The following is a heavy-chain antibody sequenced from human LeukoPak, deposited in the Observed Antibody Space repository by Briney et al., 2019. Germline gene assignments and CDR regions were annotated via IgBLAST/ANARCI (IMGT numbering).Heavy chain of an antibody. Sequence: GVSLRLSCAATGFTFSSFSMHWVRQAPGKGLEWVAVLSYDGNNKYYADSVKGRFTISRDNSKNTLYLQMNSLRTEDTAVYYCAKGRVGANGYYYYGMDVWGQGTTVTVSS. D-gene: IGHD1-26*01. CDR1: GFTFSSFS. CDR3: AKGRVGANGYYYYGMDV. CDR2: LSYDGNNK. V-gene: IGHV3-30*18. J-gene: IGHJ6*02.